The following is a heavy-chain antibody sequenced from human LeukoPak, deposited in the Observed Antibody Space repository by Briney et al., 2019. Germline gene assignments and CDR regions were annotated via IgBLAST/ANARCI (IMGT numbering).Heavy chain of an antibody. CDR3: ARDGPYCSGGSCHYYFDY. J-gene: IGHJ4*02. D-gene: IGHD2-15*01. Sequence: GGSLRLSCAASGFTFSNAWMSWVRQAPGKGLEWVSAISGSGGSTYYADSVKGRFTISRDNSKNTLYLQMNSLRAEDTAVYYCARDGPYCSGGSCHYYFDYWGQGTLVTVSS. V-gene: IGHV3-23*01. CDR2: ISGSGGST. CDR1: GFTFSNAW.